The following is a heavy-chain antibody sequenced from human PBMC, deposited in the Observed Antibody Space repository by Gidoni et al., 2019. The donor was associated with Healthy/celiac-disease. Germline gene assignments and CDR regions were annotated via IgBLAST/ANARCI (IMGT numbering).Heavy chain of an antibody. J-gene: IGHJ5*02. CDR3: AKDLESGYYVSFNWFDP. Sequence: EVQLLESGGGLVQPGGSLRLSCAASGFPFSSDAMSWVRQAPGKGLEWVSAISGSGGSTYYADSVKGRFTISRDNSKNTLYLQMNSLRAEDTAVYYCAKDLESGYYVSFNWFDPWGQGTLVTVSS. CDR1: GFPFSSDA. D-gene: IGHD3-9*01. CDR2: ISGSGGST. V-gene: IGHV3-23*01.